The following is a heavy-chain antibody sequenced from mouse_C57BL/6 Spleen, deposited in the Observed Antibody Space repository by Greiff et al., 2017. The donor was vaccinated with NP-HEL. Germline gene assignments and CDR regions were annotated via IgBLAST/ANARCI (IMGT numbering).Heavy chain of an antibody. CDR1: GYTFTSYW. CDR2: IDPSDSYT. D-gene: IGHD1-1*01. J-gene: IGHJ4*01. V-gene: IGHV1-69*01. CDR3: ARRNCGSSSPYAMDY. Sequence: QVQLQQPGAELVMPGASVKLSCKASGYTFTSYWMHWVKQRPGQGLEWIGEIDPSDSYTNYNQKFKGKSTLTVDKSSSTAYMQLSSLTSEDSAVYYCARRNCGSSSPYAMDYWGQGTSVTVSS.